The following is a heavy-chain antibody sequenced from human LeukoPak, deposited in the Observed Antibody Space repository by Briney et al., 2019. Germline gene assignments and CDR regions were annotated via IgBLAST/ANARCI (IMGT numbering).Heavy chain of an antibody. Sequence: SQTLSLTCGISGDSVSNTGATWNWVRQSPSRGLEWLGRTYYRSKWYNDYAVSVKSRITINPDTSKNQFSLQLNSVTPEDTAVYYCAREWGIVGATSPIDYWGQGTLVTVSS. CDR1: GDSVSNTGAT. D-gene: IGHD1-26*01. CDR2: TYYRSKWYN. J-gene: IGHJ4*02. CDR3: AREWGIVGATSPIDY. V-gene: IGHV6-1*01.